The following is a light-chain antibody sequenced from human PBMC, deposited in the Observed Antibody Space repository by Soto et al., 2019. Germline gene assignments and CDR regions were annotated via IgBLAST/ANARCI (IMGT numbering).Light chain of an antibody. CDR1: SSDVGGYNY. Sequence: QSVLTQPPSASGSPGQSVTISCTGTSSDVGGYNYVYWYQQHPGKAPKLMIYEVTKRPSGVPDRFSGSKSGNTASLTVSGLQAEDEAYYYCSSYADSNSYVFGTGTKLTVL. V-gene: IGLV2-8*01. J-gene: IGLJ1*01. CDR2: EVT. CDR3: SSYADSNSYV.